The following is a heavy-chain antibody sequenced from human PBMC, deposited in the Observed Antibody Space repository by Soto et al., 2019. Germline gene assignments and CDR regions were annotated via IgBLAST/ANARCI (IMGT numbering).Heavy chain of an antibody. V-gene: IGHV4-30-2*01. CDR3: ASSRCGGDCYYLDY. D-gene: IGHD2-21*02. J-gene: IGHJ4*02. CDR2: IYHSGST. Sequence: QLQLQESGSGLVKPSQTLSLTCAVSGGSISSGGYSWSWIRQPPGKGLEWIGYIYHSGSTYYNPSLKSRVTISVDRSKNQFSLKLSSVTAADTAVYYCASSRCGGDCYYLDYWGQGTLVTVSS. CDR1: GGSISSGGYS.